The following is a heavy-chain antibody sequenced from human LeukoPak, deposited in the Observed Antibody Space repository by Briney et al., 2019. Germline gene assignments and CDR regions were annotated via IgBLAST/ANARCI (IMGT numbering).Heavy chain of an antibody. CDR1: GFTFDDYA. J-gene: IGHJ4*02. D-gene: IGHD4-17*01. CDR2: ISWNSGSI. Sequence: GGSLRLSCAASGFTFDDYAMHWVRQAPGKGLEWDSGISWNSGSIGYADSVKGRFTISRDNAKNSLYLQMNSLRAEDTAFYYCAKDKNGDYVGMFDYWGQGTLVTVSS. CDR3: AKDKNGDYVGMFDY. V-gene: IGHV3-9*01.